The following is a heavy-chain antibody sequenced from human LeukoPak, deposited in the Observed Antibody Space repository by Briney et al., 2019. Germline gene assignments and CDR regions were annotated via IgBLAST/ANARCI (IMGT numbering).Heavy chain of an antibody. CDR3: AKELHYYDSSGSFDY. CDR2: IGVGGGDT. D-gene: IGHD3-22*01. V-gene: IGHV3-23*01. Sequence: YPGGSLRLSCAVSGFAFSSHAMSWVRQAPGKGLEWVSGIGVGGGDTYYADSVKGRFTISRDNSKNTLYLRMNSLRAEDTAVYYCAKELHYYDSSGSFDYWGQGTLVAVSS. CDR1: GFAFSSHA. J-gene: IGHJ4*02.